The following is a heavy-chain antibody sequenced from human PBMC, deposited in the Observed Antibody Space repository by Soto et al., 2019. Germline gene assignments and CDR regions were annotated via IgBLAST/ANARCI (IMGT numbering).Heavy chain of an antibody. D-gene: IGHD1-26*01. V-gene: IGHV3-33*01. J-gene: IGHJ6*02. Sequence: ESGGGVVQPGRSLRLSCAATGFTFSNYGMHWVRQAPGKGLEWVAIIWHDGNNKYYADSVRGRFIISRDNSKNRLYLQMTSLRAEDTAVYYCASDLVGASDSYGLDVWGQGTPVTVS. CDR1: GFTFSNYG. CDR2: IWHDGNNK. CDR3: ASDLVGASDSYGLDV.